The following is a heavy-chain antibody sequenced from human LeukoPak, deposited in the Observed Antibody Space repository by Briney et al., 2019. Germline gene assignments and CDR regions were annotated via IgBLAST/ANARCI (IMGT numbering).Heavy chain of an antibody. CDR1: GFTFSSYG. J-gene: IGHJ4*02. Sequence: GGSLRLSCAASGFTFSSYGMHWVRQAPGKGLEWVAVISYDGSNKYYADSVKGRFTISRDNSKNTLYPQMNSLRAEDTAVYYCAKDTEGITMIGPFDYWGQGTLVTVSS. CDR3: AKDTEGITMIGPFDY. D-gene: IGHD3-22*01. V-gene: IGHV3-30*18. CDR2: ISYDGSNK.